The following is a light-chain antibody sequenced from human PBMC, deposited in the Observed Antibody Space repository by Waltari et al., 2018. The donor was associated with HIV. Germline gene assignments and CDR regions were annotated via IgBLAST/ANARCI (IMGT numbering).Light chain of an antibody. V-gene: IGLV1-51*02. CDR1: SSNIRDNY. J-gene: IGLJ2*01. Sequence: QSVLTQPPSVSAAPGQKVTISCSGSSSNIRDNYLSWYQHLPGTAPKLLMYENNKRPSGIPDRFSGSKSGTSATLGITGLQTGDEADYYCGTWDSSLSAGVFGGGTKLTVL. CDR3: GTWDSSLSAGV. CDR2: ENN.